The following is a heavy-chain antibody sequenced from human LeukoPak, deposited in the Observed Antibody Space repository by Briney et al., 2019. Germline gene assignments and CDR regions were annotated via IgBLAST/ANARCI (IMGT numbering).Heavy chain of an antibody. CDR3: AREENVGADPFDY. Sequence: GGSRRLSCAASGFTFSDYYMSWIRQAPGKGLEWVSYISSSGSTIYYADSVKGRFTISRDNAKNSLYLQMNSLRAEDTAVYYRAREENVGADPFDYWGQGTLVTVSS. V-gene: IGHV3-11*01. CDR2: ISSSGSTI. CDR1: GFTFSDYY. D-gene: IGHD1-26*01. J-gene: IGHJ4*02.